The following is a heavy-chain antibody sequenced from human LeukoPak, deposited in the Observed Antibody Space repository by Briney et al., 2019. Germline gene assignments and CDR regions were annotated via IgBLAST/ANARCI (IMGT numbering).Heavy chain of an antibody. Sequence: GGSLRLSCAASGFTFDDYAMHWVRQAPGKGLEWVSGISWNSGSIGYADSVKGRLTISRDNAKNSLYLQMNSLRAEDTALYYCAKLTNYYDSSGYPGGDAFDIWGQGTMVTVSS. CDR1: GFTFDDYA. CDR2: ISWNSGSI. J-gene: IGHJ3*02. V-gene: IGHV3-9*01. CDR3: AKLTNYYDSSGYPGGDAFDI. D-gene: IGHD3-22*01.